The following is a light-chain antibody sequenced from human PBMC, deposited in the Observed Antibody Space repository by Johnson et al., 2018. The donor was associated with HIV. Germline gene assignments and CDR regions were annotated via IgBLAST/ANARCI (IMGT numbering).Light chain of an antibody. CDR3: GTWDSSLSASYD. CDR1: SSNIGNNY. J-gene: IGLJ1*01. Sequence: QSILTQPPSVSAAPGQKVTISCSGSSSNIGNNYVSWYQQLPGTAPKLLIYENNKRPSGIPDRFSGSKSGTSATLGITGLQTGDEADYYCGTWDSSLSASYDFGTGTKVTGL. V-gene: IGLV1-51*02. CDR2: ENN.